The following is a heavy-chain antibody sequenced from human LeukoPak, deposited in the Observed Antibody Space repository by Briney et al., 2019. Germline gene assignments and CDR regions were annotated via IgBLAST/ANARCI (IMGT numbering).Heavy chain of an antibody. CDR2: IIPIFGTA. CDR3: ATDWAAAGSAPFDY. J-gene: IGHJ4*02. V-gene: IGHV1-69*05. Sequence: SVKVSCKASGGTFSSYAVSWVRQAPGQGLEWMGGIIPIFGTANYAQKFQGRVTITTDESTSTAYMELSSLRSEDTAVYYCATDWAAAGSAPFDYWGQGTLVTVSS. CDR1: GGTFSSYA. D-gene: IGHD6-13*01.